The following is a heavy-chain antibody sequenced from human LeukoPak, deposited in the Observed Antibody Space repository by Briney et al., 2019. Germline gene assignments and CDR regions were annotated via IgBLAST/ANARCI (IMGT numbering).Heavy chain of an antibody. V-gene: IGHV4-4*07. J-gene: IGHJ6*03. CDR2: IYTSGST. D-gene: IGHD3-10*01. CDR1: GGSISSYY. Sequence: SETLSLTCTVSGGSISSYYWSWIRQPAGKGLEWIGRIYTSGSTNYNPSLKSRVTMSVDTSKNQFSLKLSSVTAADTAVYYCARSHGSGSYYYYMDVWGKGTTVTVSS. CDR3: ARSHGSGSYYYYMDV.